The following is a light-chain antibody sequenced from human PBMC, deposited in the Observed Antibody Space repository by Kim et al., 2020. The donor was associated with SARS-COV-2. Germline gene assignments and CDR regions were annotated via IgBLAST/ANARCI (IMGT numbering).Light chain of an antibody. V-gene: IGKV3-20*01. Sequence: SPGDRAALSCRASQSVSSSYLAWYQQKPGQAPRLLIYGASIRATGIPDRFSGSGSGTDFTLTISRLEPEDFAVYYCQQYGSSPRTFGQGTKVDIK. CDR3: QQYGSSPRT. CDR1: QSVSSSY. J-gene: IGKJ1*01. CDR2: GAS.